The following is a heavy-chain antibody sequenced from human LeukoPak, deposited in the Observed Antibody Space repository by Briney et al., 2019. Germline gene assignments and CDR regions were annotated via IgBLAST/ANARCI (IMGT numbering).Heavy chain of an antibody. CDR3: VIVRGYFDSSGTDY. Sequence: QTGGSLRLSCSASGFTFSSYTIHWVRQAPGKGLEFVSAIITNGGSTYYADSVKGRFTISSDNSKNTVYLQMSSLRAEDTGLYYCVIVRGYFDSSGTDYWGQGILVTVSS. V-gene: IGHV3-64D*06. J-gene: IGHJ4*02. CDR1: GFTFSSYT. CDR2: IITNGGST. D-gene: IGHD3-9*01.